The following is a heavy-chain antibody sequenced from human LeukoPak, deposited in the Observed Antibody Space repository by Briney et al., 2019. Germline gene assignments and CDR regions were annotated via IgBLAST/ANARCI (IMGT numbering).Heavy chain of an antibody. Sequence: PGGSLRLSCAASGFTFSSYSMNWVRQAPGKGLEWVSSISSSSSYIYYADSVKGRFTISRDNAKNSLYLQMNSLRAEDTAVYCCAGDDSSSWYEGNWFDPWGQGTLVTVSS. J-gene: IGHJ5*02. CDR3: AGDDSSSWYEGNWFDP. CDR2: ISSSSSYI. D-gene: IGHD6-13*01. V-gene: IGHV3-21*01. CDR1: GFTFSSYS.